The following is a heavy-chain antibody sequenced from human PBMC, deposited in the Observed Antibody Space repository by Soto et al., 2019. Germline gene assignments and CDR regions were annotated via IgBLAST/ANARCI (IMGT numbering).Heavy chain of an antibody. V-gene: IGHV1-3*01. CDR3: ASADHGDFPGLLDY. J-gene: IGHJ4*02. Sequence: QVQLVQSGAEVKKPGASVKVSCKASGYTFTSYAMHWVRQAPGQRLEWMGWINAGNGNRKYSQKFQGRVTITGDTSASTDQMELSSLRYEDTAVYYCASADHGDFPGLLDYWGQGTLVTVSS. CDR2: INAGNGNR. CDR1: GYTFTSYA. D-gene: IGHD3-10*01.